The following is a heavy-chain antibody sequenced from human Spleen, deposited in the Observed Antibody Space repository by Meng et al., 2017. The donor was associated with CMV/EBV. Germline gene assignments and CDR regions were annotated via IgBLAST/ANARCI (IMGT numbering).Heavy chain of an antibody. CDR3: ARIGSRRDRLDD. Sequence: AGSGDSISTNNWWTWLRQYPEKGLEWIGEIYHSGRTNDNPYLQSRLTLSVDKSRNQFSLSLISVTAADTAMYYCARIGSRRDRLDDWGRGALVTVSS. V-gene: IGHV4-4*02. J-gene: IGHJ4*02. CDR2: IYHSGRT. D-gene: IGHD2-21*02. CDR1: GDSISTNNW.